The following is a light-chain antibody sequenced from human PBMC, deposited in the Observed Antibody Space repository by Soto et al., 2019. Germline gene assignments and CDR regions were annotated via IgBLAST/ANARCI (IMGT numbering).Light chain of an antibody. V-gene: IGKV1-5*03. CDR1: QSISSW. Sequence: DIQMTQSPSTLSASVGDRVTITCRASQSISSWLAWHQQKAGKAPKLLIYKASTLESGVPSRFSGSGSGTEFTLTISSLQPDDFATYYCQQYNTYRAFGQGTKVEI. J-gene: IGKJ1*01. CDR2: KAS. CDR3: QQYNTYRA.